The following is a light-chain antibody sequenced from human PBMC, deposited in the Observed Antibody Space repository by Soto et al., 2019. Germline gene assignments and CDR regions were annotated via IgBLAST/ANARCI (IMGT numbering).Light chain of an antibody. J-gene: IGKJ1*01. CDR3: QQSYRTPET. V-gene: IGKV1-39*01. CDR2: AAS. Sequence: DIHMTQSPSSLSSSVGDIVTITFLASQSISSYLNWYQQKPGKAPKLLIYAASSLQSGVPSRFSGSGSGTDFSLTTSSLQPEDFATYYCQQSYRTPETFGQGTKVDI. CDR1: QSISSY.